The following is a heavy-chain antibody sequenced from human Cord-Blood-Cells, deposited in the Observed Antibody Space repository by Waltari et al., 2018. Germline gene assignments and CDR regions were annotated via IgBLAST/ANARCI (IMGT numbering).Heavy chain of an antibody. CDR3: ARHDPTDYDFWSGYAFDI. D-gene: IGHD3-3*01. V-gene: IGHV4-39*01. J-gene: IGHJ3*02. Sequence: QLQLQESGPGLVKPSETLCLTCTVSVGSISRSSSYWGWIRPPPGTGLEWIGSIYYSGSTYYNPSFKSRVTISVDTSKNQFSLKLSAVTAADTAVYYCARHDPTDYDFWSGYAFDIWGQGTMVTVSS. CDR2: IYYSGST. CDR1: VGSISRSSSY.